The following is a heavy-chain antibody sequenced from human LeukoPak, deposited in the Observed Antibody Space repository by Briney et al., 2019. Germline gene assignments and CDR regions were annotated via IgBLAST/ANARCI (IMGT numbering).Heavy chain of an antibody. D-gene: IGHD3-22*01. CDR3: AKDLGYYDSSGYYFIPWFDP. J-gene: IGHJ5*02. Sequence: GGSLRLSCAASGFTFSSYAMSWVRQAPGKGLEWVSAISGSGGSTYYADSVKGRFTISRDNSKNTLYLQMNSLRAEDTAVYYCAKDLGYYDSSGYYFIPWFDPWGQGTLVTVSS. CDR2: ISGSGGST. V-gene: IGHV3-23*01. CDR1: GFTFSSYA.